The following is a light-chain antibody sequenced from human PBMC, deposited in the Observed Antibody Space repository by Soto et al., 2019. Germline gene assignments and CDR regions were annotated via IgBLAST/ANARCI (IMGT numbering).Light chain of an antibody. J-gene: IGKJ1*01. Sequence: DIQRTQSPSTLSASVGDRATITCRASQSISSWLAWYQQKPGKAPKVLIFDASSLESGVPSRFSGSGSGTDFTLTISSLQPDDFATYYCQQYKYYSTFGQGTKVDIK. V-gene: IGKV1-5*01. CDR2: DAS. CDR3: QQYKYYST. CDR1: QSISSW.